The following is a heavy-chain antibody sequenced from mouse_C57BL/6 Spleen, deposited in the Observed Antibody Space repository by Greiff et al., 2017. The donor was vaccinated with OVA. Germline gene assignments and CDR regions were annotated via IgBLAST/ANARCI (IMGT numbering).Heavy chain of an antibody. CDR2: IDPSDSET. Sequence: QVQLQQPGAELVRPGSSVKLSCKASGYTFTSYWMHWVKQRPIQGLEWIGNIDPSDSETHYNQKFKDKATLTVDKSSSTAYMQLSSLTSEDSAVYYCARSYSNYAYAMDYWGQGTSVTVSS. CDR1: GYTFTSYW. CDR3: ARSYSNYAYAMDY. J-gene: IGHJ4*01. V-gene: IGHV1-52*01. D-gene: IGHD2-5*01.